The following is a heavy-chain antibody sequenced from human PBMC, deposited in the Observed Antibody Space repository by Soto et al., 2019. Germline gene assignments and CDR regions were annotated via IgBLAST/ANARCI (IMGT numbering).Heavy chain of an antibody. CDR1: GGSFSGYY. CDR3: ARDSETVQSTRRVVTTQAFHY. Sequence: SSETLSLTCAVYGGSFSGYYWSWIRQPPGKGLEWIGEINHSGSTNYNPSLKSRVTISVDTSKNQFSLKLSSVTAADTAVYYCARDSETVQSTRRVVTTQAFHYWGPATLLTLS. V-gene: IGHV4-34*01. J-gene: IGHJ4*02. CDR2: INHSGST. D-gene: IGHD3-3*01.